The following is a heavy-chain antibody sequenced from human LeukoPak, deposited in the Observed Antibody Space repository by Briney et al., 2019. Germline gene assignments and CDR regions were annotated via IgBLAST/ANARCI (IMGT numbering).Heavy chain of an antibody. CDR3: ASTKPGYEFDY. D-gene: IGHD5-12*01. CDR2: IYYSGST. CDR1: GGSISSHY. J-gene: IGHJ4*02. V-gene: IGHV4-59*08. Sequence: SETLSLTCTVSGGSISSHYWSWIRQPPGKGLEWIGYIYYSGSTNYNPSLKSRVSISVDTSKNQFSLKLSSVTAADTAVYYCASTKPGYEFDYWGQGTLVTVSS.